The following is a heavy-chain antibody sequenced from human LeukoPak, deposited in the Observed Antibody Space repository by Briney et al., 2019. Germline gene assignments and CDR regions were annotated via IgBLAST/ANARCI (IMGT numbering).Heavy chain of an antibody. Sequence: PSETLSLTCAVYGGSFSGYYWSWIRQPPGKGLEWIGEINHSGSTYYNPSLKSRVTISVDTSKNQFSLKLSSVTAADTAVYYCARHDGYNYYFDYWGQGTLVTVSS. CDR1: GGSFSGYY. J-gene: IGHJ4*02. D-gene: IGHD5-24*01. V-gene: IGHV4-34*01. CDR3: ARHDGYNYYFDY. CDR2: INHSGST.